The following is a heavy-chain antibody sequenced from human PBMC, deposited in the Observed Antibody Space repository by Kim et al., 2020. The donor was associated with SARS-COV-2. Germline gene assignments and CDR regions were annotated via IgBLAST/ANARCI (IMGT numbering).Heavy chain of an antibody. CDR1: GFTFSNYP. Sequence: GGSLRLSCAASGFTFSNYPMNWVRQGPGKGLEWVSYISSSGSTIYYADPVKGRFTISRDNAKNSVYLQMNTLRDEDTAVYYCSRGNGRGHYFEYWGQGALVTVSS. J-gene: IGHJ4*02. CDR2: ISSSGSTI. CDR3: SRGNGRGHYFEY. D-gene: IGHD2-8*01. V-gene: IGHV3-48*02.